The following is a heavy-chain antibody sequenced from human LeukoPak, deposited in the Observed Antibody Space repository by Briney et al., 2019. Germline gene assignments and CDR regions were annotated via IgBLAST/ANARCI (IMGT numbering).Heavy chain of an antibody. CDR1: GGSFSGYY. D-gene: IGHD3-9*01. J-gene: IGHJ5*02. CDR3: ARRIRLRYFDWGHNWFDP. Sequence: SETLSLTCAVYGGSFSGYYWSWIRQPPGKGLEWIGEINHSGSTNYNPSLKSRATISVDTSKNQFSLKLSSVTAADTAVYYCARRIRLRYFDWGHNWFDPWGQGTLVTVSS. V-gene: IGHV4-34*01. CDR2: INHSGST.